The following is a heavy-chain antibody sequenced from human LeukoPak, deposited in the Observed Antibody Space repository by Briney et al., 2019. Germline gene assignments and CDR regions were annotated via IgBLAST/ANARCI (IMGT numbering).Heavy chain of an antibody. CDR2: IKQDASEK. Sequence: GGSLRLSCAGSGITLSSYWMSWVRQAPGKGLEWVANIKQDASEKYFVDSLRGRFTISRDNAKNSLFLQMNSLRAEDTAVYYCVRDQGAFDMWGHGTMVTVSS. CDR3: VRDQGAFDM. CDR1: GITLSSYW. J-gene: IGHJ3*02. V-gene: IGHV3-7*05.